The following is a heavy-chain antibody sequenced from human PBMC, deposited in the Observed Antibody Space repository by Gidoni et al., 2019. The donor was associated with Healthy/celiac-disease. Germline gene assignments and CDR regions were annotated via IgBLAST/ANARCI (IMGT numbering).Heavy chain of an antibody. Sequence: QLQLQESGPGLVKHSETLSLTCTVSGGSISSSSYYWGWIRQPPGKGLEWIGSIYYSGSTYYNPSLKSRVTISVDTSKNQFSLKLSSVTAADTAVYYCARNTGYSSSWYYYWGQGTLVTVSS. CDR2: IYYSGST. J-gene: IGHJ4*02. CDR3: ARNTGYSSSWYYY. D-gene: IGHD6-13*01. V-gene: IGHV4-39*01. CDR1: GGSISSSSYY.